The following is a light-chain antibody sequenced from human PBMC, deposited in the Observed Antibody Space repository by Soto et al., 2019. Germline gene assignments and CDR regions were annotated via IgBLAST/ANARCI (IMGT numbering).Light chain of an antibody. J-gene: IGLJ2*01. CDR3: QTWGNGTHVV. CDR2: LNSDGSH. V-gene: IGLV4-69*01. Sequence: QLVLTQSPSASASLGASVKLTCTLSSGHSNYAIAWHQQQPEKGPRYLMKLNSDGSHSKGDGIPDRFSGSSSGAERYLTISSLQSEDEADYYCQTWGNGTHVVLGGGTKLTVL. CDR1: SGHSNYA.